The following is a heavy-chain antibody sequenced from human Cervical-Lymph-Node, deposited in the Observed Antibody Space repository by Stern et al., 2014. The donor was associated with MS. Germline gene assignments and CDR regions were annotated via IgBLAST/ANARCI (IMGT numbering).Heavy chain of an antibody. D-gene: IGHD4-23*01. J-gene: IGHJ4*02. CDR3: AKDRELEVVTFDS. CDR2: ISLSGGST. V-gene: IGHV3-23*04. Sequence: EVQLVESGGGLVQPGGSLRLSCAASGFTFSDYAMSWVRQAPGKGLEWVSAISLSGGSTFYADSVQGRFTISRDNSKNTLYLQMNSLRAEDTAVYYCAKDRELEVVTFDSWGQGTLVTVSS. CDR1: GFTFSDYA.